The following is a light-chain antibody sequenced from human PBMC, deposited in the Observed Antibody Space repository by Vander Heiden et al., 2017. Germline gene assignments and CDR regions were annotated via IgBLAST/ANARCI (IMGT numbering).Light chain of an antibody. CDR3: QQSYSSPRT. V-gene: IGKV1-39*01. J-gene: IGKJ4*01. CDR2: AAS. Sequence: DIQTTQSPSSLSASVGDRVTITCRASQSISSYLNWYQQKPGKAPNLLIYAASSLQSGVPSRFSGSGSGTDFTLTISSLRPEDFATYFCQQSYSSPRTFGGGTRVEI. CDR1: QSISSY.